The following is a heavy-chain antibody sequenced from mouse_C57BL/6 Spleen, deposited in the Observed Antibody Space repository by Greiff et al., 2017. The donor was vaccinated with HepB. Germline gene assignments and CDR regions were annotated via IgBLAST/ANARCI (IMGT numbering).Heavy chain of an antibody. Sequence: QVTLKESGAELVRPGASVTLSCKASGYTFTDYEMHWVKQTPVHGLEWIGAIDPETGGTAYNQKFKGKAILTADKSSSTAYMELRSLTSEDSAVYYCTRLPTTVDFDYWGQGTTLTVSS. V-gene: IGHV1-15*01. D-gene: IGHD1-1*01. J-gene: IGHJ2*01. CDR3: TRLPTTVDFDY. CDR2: IDPETGGT. CDR1: GYTFTDYE.